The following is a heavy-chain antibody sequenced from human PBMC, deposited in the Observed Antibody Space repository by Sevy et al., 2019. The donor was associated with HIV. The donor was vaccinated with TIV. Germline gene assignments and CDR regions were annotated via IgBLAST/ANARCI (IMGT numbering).Heavy chain of an antibody. V-gene: IGHV4-30-4*01. CDR3: AREAYYYASSGYNGGLIDS. CDR2: IYYSGGT. CDR1: GGSISSGDYY. D-gene: IGHD3-22*01. Sequence: SETLSLTCTVSGGSISSGDYYWIWIRRPPGKGLEWIGYIYYSGGTYYNPSLKSRVTISVDTSKNQFSLKLTSVTAADTAVYYCAREAYYYASSGYNGGLIDSWGQGTLVTVSS. J-gene: IGHJ4*02.